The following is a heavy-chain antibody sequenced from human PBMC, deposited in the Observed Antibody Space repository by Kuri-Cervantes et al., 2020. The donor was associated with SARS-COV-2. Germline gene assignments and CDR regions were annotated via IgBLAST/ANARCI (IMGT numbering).Heavy chain of an antibody. Sequence: GGSLRLSCAASGFTFSSYWMHWVRQAPGKGLVWVSRINSDGSSTSYADSVKGRFTISRDNAKNTLYLQMNSLRAEDTAVYYCARDPDNSGWYAGDAFDIWGQGTMVTVSS. D-gene: IGHD6-19*01. J-gene: IGHJ3*02. CDR3: ARDPDNSGWYAGDAFDI. CDR1: GFTFSSYW. CDR2: INSDGSST. V-gene: IGHV3-74*01.